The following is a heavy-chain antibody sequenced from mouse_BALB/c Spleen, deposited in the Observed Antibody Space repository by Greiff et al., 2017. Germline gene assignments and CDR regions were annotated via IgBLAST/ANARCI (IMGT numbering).Heavy chain of an antibody. Sequence: EVQVVESGGGLVQPGESLKLSCESTEYAFPSYDMPWVRKTPEKRLELVAAINSDGGSTYYPDTMERRFIISRDNTKKTLYLQMSSLRSEDTALYYCAGAYGNYAWFAYWGQGTLVTVSA. CDR3: AGAYGNYAWFAY. V-gene: IGHV5-2*01. D-gene: IGHD2-1*01. CDR1: EYAFPSYD. CDR2: INSDGGST. J-gene: IGHJ3*01.